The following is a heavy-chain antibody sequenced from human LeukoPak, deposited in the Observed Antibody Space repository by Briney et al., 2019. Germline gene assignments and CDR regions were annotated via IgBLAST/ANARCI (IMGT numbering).Heavy chain of an antibody. CDR3: AKLCSGWTRVDAFDI. J-gene: IGHJ3*02. Sequence: GRSLRLSCAASGFTFSSYSMNWVRQAPGKGLEWVSYISSSSSTIYYADSVKGRFTISRDNAKNSLYLQMNSLRAEDTAVYYCAKLCSGWTRVDAFDIWGQGTMVTVSS. CDR2: ISSSSSTI. V-gene: IGHV3-48*01. CDR1: GFTFSSYS. D-gene: IGHD6-19*01.